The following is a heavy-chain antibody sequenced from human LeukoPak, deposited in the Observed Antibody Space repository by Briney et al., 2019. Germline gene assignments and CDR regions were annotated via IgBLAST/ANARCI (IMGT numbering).Heavy chain of an antibody. D-gene: IGHD5-24*01. CDR2: ISSSGSTI. Sequence: GGSLRLSCAASGFTFNTYWMHWVRQAPGKGLEWVSYISSSGSTIYYADSVKGRFTISRDNAKNSLYLQMNSLRAEDTAVYYCARYQRWLQYFDYWGQGTLVTVSS. J-gene: IGHJ4*02. CDR3: ARYQRWLQYFDY. V-gene: IGHV3-11*01. CDR1: GFTFNTYW.